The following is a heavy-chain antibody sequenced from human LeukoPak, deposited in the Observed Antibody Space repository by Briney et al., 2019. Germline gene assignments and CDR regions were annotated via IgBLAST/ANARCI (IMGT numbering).Heavy chain of an antibody. V-gene: IGHV1-69*04. Sequence: GASVKVSCKASGGTFSSYAISWVRQALGQGLEWMGRIIPILGIANYAQKFQGRVTITADKSTSTAYMELSSLRSEDTAVYYCARAVRGDGYNDYWGQGTLVTVSS. J-gene: IGHJ4*02. D-gene: IGHD5-24*01. CDR3: ARAVRGDGYNDY. CDR1: GGTFSSYA. CDR2: IIPILGIA.